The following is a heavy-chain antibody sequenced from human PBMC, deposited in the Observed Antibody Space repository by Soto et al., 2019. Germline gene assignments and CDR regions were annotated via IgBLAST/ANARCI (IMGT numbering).Heavy chain of an antibody. CDR1: GFTFSSYA. CDR2: ISYDGSNK. Sequence: QVQLVESGGGVVQPGRSLRLSCAASGFTFSSYAMHWVRQAPGKGLEWVAVISYDGSNKYYADSVKGRFTISRDNSKNTLYLQMNSLRAEDTDVYYCARGGDYVRYYYGMDVWGQGTTVTVSS. V-gene: IGHV3-30-3*01. J-gene: IGHJ6*02. D-gene: IGHD4-17*01. CDR3: ARGGDYVRYYYGMDV.